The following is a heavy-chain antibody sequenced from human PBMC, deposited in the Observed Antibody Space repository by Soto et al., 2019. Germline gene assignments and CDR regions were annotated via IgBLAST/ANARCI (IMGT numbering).Heavy chain of an antibody. CDR2: IKQDGSEK. CDR1: GFTFSSYW. Sequence: EVQLVESGGGLVQPGGSLRLSCAASGFTFSSYWMSWVRQAPGKGLEWVANIKQDGSEKYYVDSVKGRFTISRDNAKNSLYLQMNSLRAEDTAVYYCARSEKVVIPPHYYYYYYMDVWGKGATVTVSS. CDR3: ARSEKVVIPPHYYYYYYMDV. J-gene: IGHJ6*03. V-gene: IGHV3-7*01. D-gene: IGHD3-22*01.